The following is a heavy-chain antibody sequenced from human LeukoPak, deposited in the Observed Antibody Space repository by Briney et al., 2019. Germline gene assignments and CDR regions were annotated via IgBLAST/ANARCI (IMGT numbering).Heavy chain of an antibody. J-gene: IGHJ3*02. Sequence: GGSLRLYCAASGFTFSGYDMHWVRQATGKGLEWVSAIGTAGDTYYPGSVKGRFTISRENAKNSLYLQMNSLRAGDTAVYYCARGGSTGDAFDIWGQGTMVTVSS. D-gene: IGHD3-9*01. CDR2: IGTAGDT. CDR1: GFTFSGYD. V-gene: IGHV3-13*04. CDR3: ARGGSTGDAFDI.